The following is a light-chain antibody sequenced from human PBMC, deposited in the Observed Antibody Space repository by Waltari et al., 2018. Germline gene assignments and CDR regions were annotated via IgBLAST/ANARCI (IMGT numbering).Light chain of an antibody. J-gene: IGLJ1*01. CDR1: SSDVGGYNF. CDR2: DVS. CDR3: CSYAGSYTYV. V-gene: IGLV2-11*01. Sequence: QSALTQPRPLSGSPGQSVTLSSTGTSSDVGGYNFVPWYQQHPGKAPKLMIYDVSKRPSGVPVRFSGSKSGNAAPLTISGRQAEDDADYYCCSYAGSYTYVFGTGTKVTVL.